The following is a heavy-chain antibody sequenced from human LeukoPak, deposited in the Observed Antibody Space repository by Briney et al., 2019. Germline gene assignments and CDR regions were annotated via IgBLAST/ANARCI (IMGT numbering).Heavy chain of an antibody. CDR2: ISAYNGNT. V-gene: IGHV1-18*01. J-gene: IGHJ6*02. D-gene: IGHD2-2*01. Sequence: GASVKVSCKASGYTFTSYGISWVRQAPGQGLEWMGWISAYNGNTNYAQKLQGRVTMTTDTSTSTAYMELRGLRSDDTAVYYCARVGLGYCSSTSCYRYYGMDVWGQGTTVTVSS. CDR1: GYTFTSYG. CDR3: ARVGLGYCSSTSCYRYYGMDV.